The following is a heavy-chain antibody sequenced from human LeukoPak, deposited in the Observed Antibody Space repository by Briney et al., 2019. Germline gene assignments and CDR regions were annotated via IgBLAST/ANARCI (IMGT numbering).Heavy chain of an antibody. V-gene: IGHV3-21*01. D-gene: IGHD3-10*01. Sequence: GGSLRLSCAVSGFTFTIYSMNWVRRAPGKGLECVSSISPDGRDTYYADSVKGRFTISRDNARNSVFLQMNSLRAEDTAVYSCVAGEFSFDFWGQGALVTVSS. CDR1: GFTFTIYS. J-gene: IGHJ4*02. CDR2: ISPDGRDT. CDR3: VAGEFSFDF.